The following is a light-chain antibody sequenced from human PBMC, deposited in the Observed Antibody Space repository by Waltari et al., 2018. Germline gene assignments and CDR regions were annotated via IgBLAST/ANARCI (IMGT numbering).Light chain of an antibody. CDR3: VLYMGSGIWV. J-gene: IGLJ3*02. CDR1: SGSVSPSYH. Sequence: QTVVTQEPSFSVSPGGTVTLPCGVSSGSVSPSYHPTWYQQTPGQAPRTLIYSTNTRSSGVPDRFSGSILGNKAALTITGAQADDESDFYCVLYMGSGIWVFGGGTKLTVL. V-gene: IGLV8-61*01. CDR2: STN.